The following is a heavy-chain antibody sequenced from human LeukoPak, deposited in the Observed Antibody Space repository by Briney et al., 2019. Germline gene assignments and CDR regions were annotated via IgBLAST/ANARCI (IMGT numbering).Heavy chain of an antibody. Sequence: GASVKVSCKASGYTFTSYGISWVRQAPGQGLEWMGGISAYNGNTNYAQKFQGRVTMTTDTSTSTAYMELRSLRSDNTAVYYCARDYSSGWYSYYYYYYMDVWGKGTTVTVSS. J-gene: IGHJ6*03. V-gene: IGHV1-18*01. CDR2: ISAYNGNT. CDR3: ARDYSSGWYSYYYYYYMDV. D-gene: IGHD6-19*01. CDR1: GYTFTSYG.